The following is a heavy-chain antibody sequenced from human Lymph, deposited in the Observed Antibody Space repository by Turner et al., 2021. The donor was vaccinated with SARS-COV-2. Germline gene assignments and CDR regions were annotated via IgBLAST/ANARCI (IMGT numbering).Heavy chain of an antibody. D-gene: IGHD3-10*01. J-gene: IGHJ4*02. V-gene: IGHV3-30-3*01. CDR3: ARGPGGNYGPYFDY. Sequence: QVQLVESGGGVVQPGRSLLLSCAASGFAFSTYAMHWVRQAPGKGLEWVAVISYDGSNKYYADSVKGRFTISRDNSKNTLYLQMNSLRAEETAVYYCARGPGGNYGPYFDYWGQGTLVTVSS. CDR2: ISYDGSNK. CDR1: GFAFSTYA.